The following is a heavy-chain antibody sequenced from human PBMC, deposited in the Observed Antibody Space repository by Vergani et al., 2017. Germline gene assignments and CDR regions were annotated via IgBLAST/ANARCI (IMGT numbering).Heavy chain of an antibody. CDR2: ISSSSSYI. V-gene: IGHV3-21*01. CDR1: GCTFSSYS. J-gene: IGHJ3*02. D-gene: IGHD3-22*01. CDR3: ARDLGSMIVVVSAFDI. Sequence: EVQLVESGGGLVKPGGSLRLSCAASGCTFSSYSMNWVRQAPGKGLEWVSSISSSSSYIYYADSVKGRFPISRDNAKNSLYLKMSSLRSEDTAVYYCARDLGSMIVVVSAFDIWGQAPMVTVSS.